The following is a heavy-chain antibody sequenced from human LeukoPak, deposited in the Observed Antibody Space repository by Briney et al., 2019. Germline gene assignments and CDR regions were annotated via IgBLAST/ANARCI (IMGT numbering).Heavy chain of an antibody. CDR1: GYTFTAYY. CDR2: INPNSGGT. CDR3: ARGAVTMVRGVITNWFDP. D-gene: IGHD3-10*01. J-gene: IGHJ5*02. Sequence: ASVKVSCKASGYTFTAYYIHWVRQAPGQGLEWMGWINPNSGGTNYAQKFQGRVTLTRDTSITTAYMELNRLRSDDTAVYYCARGAVTMVRGVITNWFDPWGQGTLVTVSS. V-gene: IGHV1-2*02.